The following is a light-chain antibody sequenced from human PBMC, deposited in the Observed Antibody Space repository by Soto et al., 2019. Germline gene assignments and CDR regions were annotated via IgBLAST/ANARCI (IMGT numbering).Light chain of an antibody. V-gene: IGLV1-44*01. CDR1: SSNIGSNT. Sequence: QSVLTQSPSASGTPGQGVTISCSGSSSNIGSNTVDWYQQFPGTALKLLIYSNIKRPSGVPDRFSGSKSVTSASLAIRGLQSEDEADYFCATWDGSLSAYVFGTGTKVTVL. CDR3: ATWDGSLSAYV. CDR2: SNI. J-gene: IGLJ1*01.